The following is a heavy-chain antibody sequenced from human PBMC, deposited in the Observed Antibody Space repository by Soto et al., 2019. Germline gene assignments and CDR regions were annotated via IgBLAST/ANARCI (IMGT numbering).Heavy chain of an antibody. D-gene: IGHD2-21*02. Sequence: SETLSLTCAVSGGSISSGGYSWSWIRQPPGKGLEWIGYIYHSGSTYYNPSLKSRVTISVDTSKNQFSLKLSSVTAADTAVYYCARLCGGDCYSYYYYGMDVWGQGTTVTVSS. CDR2: IYHSGST. V-gene: IGHV4-30-2*05. CDR3: ARLCGGDCYSYYYYGMDV. CDR1: GGSISSGGYS. J-gene: IGHJ6*02.